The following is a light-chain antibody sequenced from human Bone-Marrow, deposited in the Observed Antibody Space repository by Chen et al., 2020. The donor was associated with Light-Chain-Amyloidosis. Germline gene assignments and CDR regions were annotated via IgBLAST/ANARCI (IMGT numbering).Light chain of an antibody. CDR2: RDT. Sequence: SYELTPPPSVSVSPDQTARTTRSGDDLPTKYAYWYQQKPGQAPVLVINRDTERPSGSSERFSGSSSGTTATLTISGVQAEDEADYHCQSADSSGTYEVIFGRGTKLTVL. V-gene: IGLV3-25*03. CDR1: DLPTKY. J-gene: IGLJ2*01. CDR3: QSADSSGTYEVI.